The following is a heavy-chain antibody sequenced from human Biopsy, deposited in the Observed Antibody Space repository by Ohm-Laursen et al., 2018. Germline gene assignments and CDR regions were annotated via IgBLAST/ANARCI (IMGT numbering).Heavy chain of an antibody. J-gene: IGHJ5*02. CDR3: ARGEGSSWFDP. V-gene: IGHV1-69*16. CDR2: IIPIPNVA. D-gene: IGHD1-26*01. Sequence: SSVKVSCKAPGGAFRSHTITWVRQAPGQGLEWMGGIIPIPNVATYAQKFQGRITITADESTSTAYMELSSLTSDDTAVYFCARGEGSSWFDPWGHGTLVTVSS. CDR1: GGAFRSHT.